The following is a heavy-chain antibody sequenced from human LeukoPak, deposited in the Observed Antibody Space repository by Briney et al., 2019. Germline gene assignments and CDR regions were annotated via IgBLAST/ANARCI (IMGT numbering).Heavy chain of an antibody. CDR3: ARSRYSYGHIDY. D-gene: IGHD5-18*01. CDR1: GGSISSGDYY. J-gene: IGHJ4*02. V-gene: IGHV4-61*08. Sequence: SETLSLTCTVSGGSISSGDYYWNWLRQPPGKGLEWIGYIYYSGSTNYNPSLQSRVTISVDTSKNQFSLKLSSVTAADTAVYYCARSRYSYGHIDYWGQGTLVTVSS. CDR2: IYYSGST.